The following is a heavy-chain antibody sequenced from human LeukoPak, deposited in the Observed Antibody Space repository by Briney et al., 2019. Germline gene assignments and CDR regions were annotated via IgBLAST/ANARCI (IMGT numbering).Heavy chain of an antibody. Sequence: ASVKVSCKASGYTFTGYYMHWVRQAPGQGLEWMGWINPNSGGTNYAQKFQGRVTMTRDTSISTAYMELSRLRSDDTAVYYCARDCSSSQLANDAFDIWGQGTMVTVSS. J-gene: IGHJ3*02. CDR2: INPNSGGT. D-gene: IGHD6-6*01. V-gene: IGHV1-2*02. CDR1: GYTFTGYY. CDR3: ARDCSSSQLANDAFDI.